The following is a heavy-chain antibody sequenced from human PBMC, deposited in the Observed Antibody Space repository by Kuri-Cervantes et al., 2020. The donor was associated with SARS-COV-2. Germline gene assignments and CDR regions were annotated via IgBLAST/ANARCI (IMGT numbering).Heavy chain of an antibody. CDR3: ARGIAAAGTGYYYYMDV. CDR1: GGTFSSYA. Sequence: SVKVSCKASGGTFSSYAISWVRQAPGQGLEWMGGIIPIFGTANYAQKFQGRVTMTRNTSISTAYMELSSLRSEDTAVYYCARGIAAAGTGYYYYMDVWGKGTTVTVSS. D-gene: IGHD6-13*01. V-gene: IGHV1-69*05. J-gene: IGHJ6*03. CDR2: IIPIFGTA.